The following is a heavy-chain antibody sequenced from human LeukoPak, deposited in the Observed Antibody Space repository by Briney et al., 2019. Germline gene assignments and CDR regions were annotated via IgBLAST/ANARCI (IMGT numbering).Heavy chain of an antibody. V-gene: IGHV3-53*01. Sequence: GGSLRLSCAAYGFTVSTNYMTWVRQAPGKGLEWVSLIYSGGSTYYADSVKGRFTISRDNSKNTLYLQMNSLRAEDTAVYYCAKDPYYDFWSGYFQWGQGTLVTVSS. CDR1: GFTVSTNY. J-gene: IGHJ4*02. CDR3: AKDPYYDFWSGYFQ. CDR2: IYSGGST. D-gene: IGHD3-3*01.